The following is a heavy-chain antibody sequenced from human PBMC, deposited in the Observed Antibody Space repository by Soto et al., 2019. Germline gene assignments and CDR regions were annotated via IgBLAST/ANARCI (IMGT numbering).Heavy chain of an antibody. CDR1: GGSFSGYY. J-gene: IGHJ6*03. CDR3: ARGLRFLEWPHYYYYYMDV. Sequence: SETLSLTCAVYGGSFSGYYWSWIRQPPGKGLEWIGEINHSGSTNYNPSLKSRVTISVDTSKNQFSLKLSSVTAADTAVYYCARGLRFLEWPHYYYYYMDVWGKGTTVTVSS. CDR2: INHSGST. V-gene: IGHV4-34*01. D-gene: IGHD3-3*01.